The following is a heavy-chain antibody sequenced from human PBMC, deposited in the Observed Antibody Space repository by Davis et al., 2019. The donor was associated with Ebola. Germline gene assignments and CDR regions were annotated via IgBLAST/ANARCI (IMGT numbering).Heavy chain of an antibody. CDR2: IYYSGST. CDR1: AGSISSYY. CDR3: ARDQRFQDGYNYGYYYYYGMDV. D-gene: IGHD5-24*01. V-gene: IGHV4-59*01. J-gene: IGHJ6*02. Sequence: SETLSLTCTVPAGSISSYYWSWIRQLPGKGLEWIGYIYYSGSTNYNPSLKSRVTISVDTSKNQFSLKLSSVTAADTAVYYCARDQRFQDGYNYGYYYYYGMDVWGQGTTVTVSS.